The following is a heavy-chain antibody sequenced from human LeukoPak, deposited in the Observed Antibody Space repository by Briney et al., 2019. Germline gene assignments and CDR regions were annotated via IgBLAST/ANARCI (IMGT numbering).Heavy chain of an antibody. CDR2: IYYSGST. CDR3: ARTYHDNLRYFDL. Sequence: SETLSLTCTVSGGSISSHYWSWIRQPPGKGLEWIGYIYYSGSTNYNPSLKSRVTISVDTSKNQFSLKLSSVTAADTAVYYCARTYHDNLRYFDLWGRGTLVTVSS. J-gene: IGHJ2*01. CDR1: GGSISSHY. V-gene: IGHV4-59*08. D-gene: IGHD3-9*01.